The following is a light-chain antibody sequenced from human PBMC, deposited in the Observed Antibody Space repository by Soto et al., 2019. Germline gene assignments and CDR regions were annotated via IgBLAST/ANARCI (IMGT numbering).Light chain of an antibody. Sequence: DIQMTRSPSTLSASVGDRVTITCRASQSLNSLLAWYQQKPGRAPKLLIYDASTLESGVPSRFSGSGSGTEFTLTISSLQTDDFATYYCQQYNSYSSWTFGQGTKVDIK. CDR2: DAS. V-gene: IGKV1-5*01. CDR3: QQYNSYSSWT. CDR1: QSLNSL. J-gene: IGKJ1*01.